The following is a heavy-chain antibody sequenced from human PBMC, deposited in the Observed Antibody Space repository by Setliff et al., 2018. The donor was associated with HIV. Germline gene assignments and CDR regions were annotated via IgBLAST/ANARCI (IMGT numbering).Heavy chain of an antibody. J-gene: IGHJ4*02. CDR2: INHSGST. D-gene: IGHD6-13*01. CDR1: GGSFSGYY. Sequence: PSETLSLTCAVYGGSFSGYYWSWIRQPPGKGLEWIGEINHSGSTNYNPSLKSRVTISVDTSMDQLSLKLNSVTAADTAVYYCAAASSWDPLLDYWGQGTLVTVSS. V-gene: IGHV4-34*01. CDR3: AAASSWDPLLDY.